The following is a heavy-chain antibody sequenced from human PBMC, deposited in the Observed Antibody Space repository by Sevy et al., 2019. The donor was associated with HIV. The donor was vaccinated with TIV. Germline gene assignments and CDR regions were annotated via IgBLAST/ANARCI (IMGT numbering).Heavy chain of an antibody. CDR3: AKEKVSYYYDSSGYYDY. D-gene: IGHD3-22*01. CDR2: ISGSGGST. Sequence: GGSLRLPCAASGFTFSSYAMSWVRQAPGKGLEWVSAISGSGGSTYYADSVKGRFTISRDNSKNTLYLQMNSLRAEDTAVYYCAKEKVSYYYDSSGYYDYWGQGTLVTVSS. J-gene: IGHJ4*02. V-gene: IGHV3-23*01. CDR1: GFTFSSYA.